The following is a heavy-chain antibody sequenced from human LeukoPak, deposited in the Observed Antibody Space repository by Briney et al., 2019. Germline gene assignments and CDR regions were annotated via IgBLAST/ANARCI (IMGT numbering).Heavy chain of an antibody. D-gene: IGHD1-26*01. J-gene: IGHJ4*02. Sequence: GGSLRLSCAASGFTFSDHAMHWVSQAPGKGLEWVSAVGIAADTFYPGSVKGRFTISRENAKNSLYLQMNSLRVEDTAVYYCVRQKKSHGNFDYWGQGTLVTVSS. V-gene: IGHV3-13*01. CDR2: VGIAADT. CDR3: VRQKKSHGNFDY. CDR1: GFTFSDHA.